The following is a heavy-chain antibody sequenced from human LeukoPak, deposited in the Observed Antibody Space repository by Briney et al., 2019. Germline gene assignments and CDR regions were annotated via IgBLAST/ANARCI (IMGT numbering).Heavy chain of an antibody. CDR1: GVSISSSNSY. D-gene: IGHD3/OR15-3a*01. Sequence: PSETLSLTRTVSGVSISSSNSYWGWIRQPPGKGLEWIGSIYYSGNTYYNASLKSQVSISIDTSKNQFSLRLTSVTAADTAVYYCARQTGSGLFILPGGQGTLVTVSS. V-gene: IGHV4-39*01. CDR2: IYYSGNT. J-gene: IGHJ4*02. CDR3: ARQTGSGLFILP.